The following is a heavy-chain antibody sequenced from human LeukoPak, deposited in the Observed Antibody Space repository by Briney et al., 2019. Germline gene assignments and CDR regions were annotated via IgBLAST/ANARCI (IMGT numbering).Heavy chain of an antibody. V-gene: IGHV3-11*04. CDR1: GFTFSDYY. CDR2: ISSSGSTI. CDR3: ARDQLRGYSHSFDY. J-gene: IGHJ4*02. D-gene: IGHD5-18*01. Sequence: PGGSLRLSCAASGFTFSDYYMSWIRQAPGKGLEWVSYISSSGSTIYYADSVKGRFTISRDNAKNSLYLQMNSLRAEDTAVYYCARDQLRGYSHSFDYWGQGTLVTVSS.